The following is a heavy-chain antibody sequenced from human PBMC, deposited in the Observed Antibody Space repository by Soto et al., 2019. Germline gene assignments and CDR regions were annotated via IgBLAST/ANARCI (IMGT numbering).Heavy chain of an antibody. D-gene: IGHD2-2*02. CDR3: ARGPRLAVVVPAAILDFDP. J-gene: IGHJ5*02. Sequence: ASVKVSCKASGYTFTGYYMHWVRQAPGQGLEWMGWINPNSGGTNYAQKFQGWVTMTRDTSISTAYMELSRLRSDDTAVYYCARGPRLAVVVPAAILDFDPWGQGTLVTVSS. CDR1: GYTFTGYY. V-gene: IGHV1-2*04. CDR2: INPNSGGT.